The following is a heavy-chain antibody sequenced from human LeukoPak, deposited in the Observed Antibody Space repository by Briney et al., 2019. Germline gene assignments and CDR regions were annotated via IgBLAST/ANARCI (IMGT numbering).Heavy chain of an antibody. J-gene: IGHJ4*02. V-gene: IGHV1-58*01. CDR1: GFTFTSSA. Sequence: GASVKVSCKASGFTFTSSAVQWVRQARGQRLEWIGWIVVGSGNTNYAQKFQERVTITRDMSTSTAYMELSSLRSEDTAVYYCAADAAIVVVPAAILWGQGTLVTVSS. CDR2: IVVGSGNT. CDR3: AADAAIVVVPAAIL. D-gene: IGHD2-2*02.